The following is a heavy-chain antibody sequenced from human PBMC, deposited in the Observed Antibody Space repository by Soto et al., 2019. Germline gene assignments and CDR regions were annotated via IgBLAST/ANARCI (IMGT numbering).Heavy chain of an antibody. CDR3: ARGRTFYDILTGYPDHFDF. V-gene: IGHV1-2*04. J-gene: IGHJ4*02. D-gene: IGHD3-9*01. CDR1: GYTFTGHY. CDR2: INPNIGST. Sequence: QVQLVQSGAEVRRPGASVKVSCKASGYTFTGHYLHWLRQAPGQGLEWMGWINPNIGSTNYARKFQGWVTMTRDSSISTAYMELSKLTSHDTAVYDCARGRTFYDILTGYPDHFDFWGQGTLVTVSS.